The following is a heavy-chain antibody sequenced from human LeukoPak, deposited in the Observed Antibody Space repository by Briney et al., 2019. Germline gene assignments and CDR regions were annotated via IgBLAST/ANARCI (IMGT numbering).Heavy chain of an antibody. Sequence: GGSLRLSCAASGFTFSSYAMHWVRQAPGKGLEWVAVISYDGNNKFYADSVKGRFTISRDNSKNTLSLEMTSLRPEDTALYYCAGVLAAPGNCWGQGTLVTVSS. CDR1: GFTFSSYA. D-gene: IGHD6-13*01. CDR3: AGVLAAPGNC. CDR2: ISYDGNNK. V-gene: IGHV3-30*04. J-gene: IGHJ4*02.